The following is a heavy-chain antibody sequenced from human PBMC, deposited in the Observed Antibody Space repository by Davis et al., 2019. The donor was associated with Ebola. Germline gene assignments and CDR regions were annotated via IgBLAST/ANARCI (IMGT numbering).Heavy chain of an antibody. D-gene: IGHD3-3*01. CDR2: INTNTGKS. CDR3: AKDSAGITIFGVVIAREAFDI. Sequence: ASVKVSCKASGYTFTSYAMNWVRQAPGQGLEWMGWINTNTGKSTYAQGFTGRFVFSLDTSVSTAHLQISSLKAEDTAVYYCAKDSAGITIFGVVIAREAFDIWGQGTMVTVSS. V-gene: IGHV7-4-1*02. CDR1: GYTFTSYA. J-gene: IGHJ3*02.